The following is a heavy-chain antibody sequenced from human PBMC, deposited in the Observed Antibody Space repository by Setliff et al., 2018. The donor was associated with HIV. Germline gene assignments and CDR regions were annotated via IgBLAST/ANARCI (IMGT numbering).Heavy chain of an antibody. D-gene: IGHD3-16*01. Sequence: SETLSLTCTVSGDSISSGSYYWSWIRQPAGKGLEWIGQSHTSGSANYNPSLKSRITISLDTSKNQFSLNLSSVTAADTAVYYCARRTFGSGRFDPWGQGTLVTVSS. CDR1: GDSISSGSYY. V-gene: IGHV4-61*09. J-gene: IGHJ5*02. CDR2: SHTSGSA. CDR3: ARRTFGSGRFDP.